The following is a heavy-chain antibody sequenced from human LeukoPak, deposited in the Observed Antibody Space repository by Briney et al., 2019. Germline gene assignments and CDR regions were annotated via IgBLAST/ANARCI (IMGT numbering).Heavy chain of an antibody. Sequence: PGGSLSLSRAASGSTFTNYAMSWVRQAPGKGLEWVSTISGNGISTYYADSVKGGFTISRDNSQNTLYLHMNSLTAADTAVYYCVKDLKRHFGWDGGRKWGQGTLVTVSS. CDR1: GSTFTNYA. D-gene: IGHD3-9*01. J-gene: IGHJ4*02. V-gene: IGHV3-23*01. CDR3: VKDLKRHFGWDGGRK. CDR2: ISGNGIST.